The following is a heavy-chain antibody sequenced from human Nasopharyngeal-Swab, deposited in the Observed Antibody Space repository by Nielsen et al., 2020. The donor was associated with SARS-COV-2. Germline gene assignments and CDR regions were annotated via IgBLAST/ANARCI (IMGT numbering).Heavy chain of an antibody. J-gene: IGHJ3*01. CDR3: ARGSSVHAFDV. D-gene: IGHD3-10*01. Sequence: GESLKISCAASGFSFSTYGMHWVRQSPVKGLEWLTNIWYDGSTKYYADSVKGRFTVSRDNSKNTLFLEMDSLRVEDTAVYYCARGSSVHAFDVWGQGTEVTFSS. CDR2: IWYDGSTK. V-gene: IGHV3-33*01. CDR1: GFSFSTYG.